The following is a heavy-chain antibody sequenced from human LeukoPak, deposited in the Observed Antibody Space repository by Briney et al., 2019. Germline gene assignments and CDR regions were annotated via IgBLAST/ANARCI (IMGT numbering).Heavy chain of an antibody. J-gene: IGHJ4*02. V-gene: IGHV4-34*01. D-gene: IGHD3-10*01. CDR1: GGSFSGYY. CDR2: INHSGST. Sequence: SETLSLTCAVYGGSFSGYYWSWIRQPPGKGLEWIGEINHSGSTNYNPSIKSRVTISVDTSKDQFSLKLSSVTAADTAVYYCARHGRITMVRGVTGPIDYWGQGTLVTVSS. CDR3: ARHGRITMVRGVTGPIDY.